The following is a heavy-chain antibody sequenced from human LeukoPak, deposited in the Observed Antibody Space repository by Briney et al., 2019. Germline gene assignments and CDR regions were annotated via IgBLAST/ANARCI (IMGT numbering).Heavy chain of an antibody. J-gene: IGHJ5*02. D-gene: IGHD3-9*01. Sequence: SETLFLTCTVSGGSIRSSSYYWGWIRQPPGKGLGWVGGIYYSGGTYYNSSLKSRVTISVDTSKNQFSLKLSSVTAADTAVYYCARLNTHERFTPVDYDILTGYYSPSNWFDPWGQGTLVTVSS. V-gene: IGHV4-39*07. CDR2: IYYSGGT. CDR1: GGSIRSSSYY. CDR3: ARLNTHERFTPVDYDILTGYYSPSNWFDP.